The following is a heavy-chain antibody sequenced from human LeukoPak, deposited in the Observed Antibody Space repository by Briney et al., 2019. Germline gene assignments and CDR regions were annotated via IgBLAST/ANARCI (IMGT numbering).Heavy chain of an antibody. J-gene: IGHJ6*03. CDR1: GGSISSYY. CDR2: IHTSGST. V-gene: IGHV4-4*07. CDR3: ARGSAITMIRSHMDV. D-gene: IGHD3-10*01. Sequence: SETLSLTCTVSGGSISSYYWSWIRQPAGKGLEWIGRIHTSGSTNYNPSLKSRVTISVDTSKNQFSLKLSSVTAADTAMYYCARGSAITMIRSHMDVWGKGTTVTISS.